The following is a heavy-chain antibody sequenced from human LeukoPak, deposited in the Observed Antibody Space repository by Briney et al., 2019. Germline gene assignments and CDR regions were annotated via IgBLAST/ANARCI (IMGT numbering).Heavy chain of an antibody. CDR3: AQEGN. V-gene: IGHV3-7*01. J-gene: IGHJ4*02. CDR2: IKEDGSEK. CDR1: GFSFTGNW. Sequence: GGSLRLSCVASGFSFTGNWMSRVRRAPGKGPEWVASIKEDGSEKYYGDSVSGRFTISRDNAKNSLYLQMNSLRAEDTAVYYCAQEGNWGQGTLVTVSS.